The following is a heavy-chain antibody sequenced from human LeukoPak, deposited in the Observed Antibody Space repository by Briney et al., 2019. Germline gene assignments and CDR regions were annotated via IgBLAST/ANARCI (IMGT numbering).Heavy chain of an antibody. CDR2: ISSSGSTM. V-gene: IGHV3-48*03. J-gene: IGHJ4*02. CDR1: GFTFSSLE. CDR3: SIVSGWARHYFDS. D-gene: IGHD3-10*01. Sequence: PGGSLRLSCAASGFTFSSLEINRVRQAPGKGLEWISYISSSGSTMYYADSVKGRFTISRDNAKNSLYLQMNSLRAEDTAVYYCSIVSGWARHYFDSWGQGTLVTVSS.